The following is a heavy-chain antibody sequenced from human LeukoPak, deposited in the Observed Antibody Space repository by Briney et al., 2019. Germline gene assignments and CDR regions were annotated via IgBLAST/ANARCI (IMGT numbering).Heavy chain of an antibody. CDR2: IYSDNT. CDR3: ARRAGAYSHPYDY. CDR1: GFTVSSNS. V-gene: IGHV3-53*01. Sequence: GGSLRLSCTVSGFTVSSNSMSWVRQAPGKGLEWVSFIYSDNTHYSDSVKGRFTISRDNSKNTLYLQMNSLRAEDTAVYYCARRAGAYSHPYDYWGQRTLVTVSS. D-gene: IGHD4/OR15-4a*01. J-gene: IGHJ4*02.